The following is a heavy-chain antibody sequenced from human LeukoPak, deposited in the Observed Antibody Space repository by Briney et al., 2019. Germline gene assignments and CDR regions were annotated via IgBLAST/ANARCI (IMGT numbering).Heavy chain of an antibody. CDR1: GGSFSGYY. D-gene: IGHD4-17*01. CDR2: INHSGST. J-gene: IGHJ4*02. V-gene: IGHV4-34*01. CDR3: ARGPYGDYADY. Sequence: PSETLSLTCAVYGGSFSGYYWSWIRQPPGKGLEWIGEINHSGSTNYNPSLKSRVTISVDTSKNQFSLKLSSVTAADTAVYYCARGPYGDYADYWGQGTLVAVSS.